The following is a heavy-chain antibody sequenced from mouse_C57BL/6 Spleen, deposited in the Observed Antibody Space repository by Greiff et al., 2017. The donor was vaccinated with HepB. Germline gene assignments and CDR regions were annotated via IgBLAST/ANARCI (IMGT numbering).Heavy chain of an antibody. CDR2: INPSTGGT. CDR3: AMGDDGYYDHYYAMDY. J-gene: IGHJ4*01. Sequence: EVQLQQSGPELVKPGASVKISCKASGYSFTGYYMNWVKQSPEKSLEWIGEINPSTGGTTYNQKFKAKATLTVDKSSSTAYMQLSSLTSEDSAVYYCAMGDDGYYDHYYAMDYWGQGTSVTVSS. D-gene: IGHD2-3*01. CDR1: GYSFTGYY. V-gene: IGHV1-42*01.